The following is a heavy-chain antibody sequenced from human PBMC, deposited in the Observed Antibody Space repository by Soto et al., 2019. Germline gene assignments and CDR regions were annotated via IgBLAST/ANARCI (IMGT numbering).Heavy chain of an antibody. Sequence: SETLSLTCTVSGASITPYFWTWIRQPPGKGLELIGYIYFSGSTNYNPSLKSRVTISIDTSKNLFSLKMTSVTDADTAVYYCARHFSVGSGSLAYGMDVWGQGTTVTVSS. CDR3: ARHFSVGSGSLAYGMDV. CDR2: IYFSGST. D-gene: IGHD3-10*01. J-gene: IGHJ6*02. V-gene: IGHV4-59*01. CDR1: GASITPYF.